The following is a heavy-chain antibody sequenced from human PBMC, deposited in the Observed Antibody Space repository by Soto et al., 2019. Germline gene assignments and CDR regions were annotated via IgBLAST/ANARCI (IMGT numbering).Heavy chain of an antibody. J-gene: IGHJ4*02. CDR2: IKQDGSEK. CDR1: GFTFSSYW. Sequence: GGSLRLSCAASGFTFSSYWMSWVRQAPGKGLEWVANIKQDGSEKYYVDSVKGRFTISRDNAKNSLYLQMNSLRAEDTAVYYCARDTRLGIQLGFDYWGQGTLVTVSS. D-gene: IGHD7-27*01. V-gene: IGHV3-7*03. CDR3: ARDTRLGIQLGFDY.